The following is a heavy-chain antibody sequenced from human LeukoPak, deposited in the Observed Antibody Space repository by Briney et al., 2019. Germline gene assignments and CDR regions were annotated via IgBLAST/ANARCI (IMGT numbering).Heavy chain of an antibody. CDR2: ISSSSSYI. Sequence: GGSLRLSCAASGFTFSSYSMNWVRQAPGKGLEWVSSISSSSSYIYYADSVKGRFTISRDNAKNSLYLQMNSLRAEDTAVYYCARDRIAAAGTSLGDYWGQGTLVTVSS. CDR1: GFTFSSYS. D-gene: IGHD6-13*01. CDR3: ARDRIAAAGTSLGDY. J-gene: IGHJ4*02. V-gene: IGHV3-21*01.